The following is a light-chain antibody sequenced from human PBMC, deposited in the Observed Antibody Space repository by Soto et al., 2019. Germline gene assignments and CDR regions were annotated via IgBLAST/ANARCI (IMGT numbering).Light chain of an antibody. CDR3: SAYTARSTLV. J-gene: IGLJ3*02. CDR2: EVR. Sequence: QSALTQPASVAGSAGQSITISGSGTMRDVVAYNLVSWYQQHPGTAPKLIIYEVRNRPSGISSRFSGSRSGNTASLTISGLQSEDEGGYYCSAYTARSTLVFGGGTPLPVL. V-gene: IGLV2-14*01. CDR1: MRDVVAYNL.